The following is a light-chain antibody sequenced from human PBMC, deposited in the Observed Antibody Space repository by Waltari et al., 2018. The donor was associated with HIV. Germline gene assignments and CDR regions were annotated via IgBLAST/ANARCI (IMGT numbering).Light chain of an antibody. CDR3: LLYGDSPRWT. J-gene: IGKJ1*01. V-gene: IGKV3-20*01. CDR2: GSS. Sequence: SVVTQSPGTLSLSPGDKVTLSCRTSQTVSNNFLGWYQSKSGQPPKLLFYGSSSRASGIPDRFSATGSDTGSGSDCSLTIHRLEPDDCAIYFCLLYGDSPRWTFGPGTRL. CDR1: QTVSNNF.